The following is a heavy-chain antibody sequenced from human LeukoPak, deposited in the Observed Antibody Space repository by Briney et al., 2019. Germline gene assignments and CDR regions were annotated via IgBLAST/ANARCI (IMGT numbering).Heavy chain of an antibody. Sequence: SETLSLTCTVSGGSISSSGSFWGWIRQPPGKGLDWIGSISYTGIAYYNPSLKSRVTISVDTSTNQFSLKLNSVTAADTAVYYCAKGGYGSGAWGQGTLVTVSS. J-gene: IGHJ5*02. CDR1: GGSISSSGSF. CDR2: ISYTGIA. V-gene: IGHV4-39*07. CDR3: AKGGYGSGA. D-gene: IGHD3-10*01.